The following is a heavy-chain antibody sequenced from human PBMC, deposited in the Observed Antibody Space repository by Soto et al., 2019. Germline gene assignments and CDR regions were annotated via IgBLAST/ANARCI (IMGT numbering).Heavy chain of an antibody. CDR3: AKDRLSITMVRGAEKYGMDV. V-gene: IGHV3-23*01. Sequence: EVQLLESGGGLVQPGGSLRLSCAASGFTFSSYAMSWVRQAPGKGLEWVSAISGSGGSTYYADSVKGRFTISRDNFKNTLYLQMNSLRAEDTAIYHCAKDRLSITMVRGAEKYGMDVWGQGTTVTVSS. CDR2: ISGSGGST. D-gene: IGHD3-10*01. CDR1: GFTFSSYA. J-gene: IGHJ6*02.